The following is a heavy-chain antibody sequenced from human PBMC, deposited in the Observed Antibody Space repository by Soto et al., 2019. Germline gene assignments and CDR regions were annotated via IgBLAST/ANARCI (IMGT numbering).Heavy chain of an antibody. CDR2: INHSGST. Sequence: PSETLSLTCSVYGGSFSGYYWSRIRQPPGKGLEWIGEINHSGSTNYNPSLKSRVTISVDTSKNQFSLKLSSVTAADTAVYYCATQEVGGSYVYTFDPWGQGTLVTVSS. V-gene: IGHV4-34*01. CDR1: GGSFSGYY. J-gene: IGHJ5*02. CDR3: ATQEVGGSYVYTFDP. D-gene: IGHD1-26*01.